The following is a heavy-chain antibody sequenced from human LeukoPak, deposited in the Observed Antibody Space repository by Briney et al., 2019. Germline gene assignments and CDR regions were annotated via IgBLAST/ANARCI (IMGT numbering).Heavy chain of an antibody. CDR2: ISWNSGSI. D-gene: IGHD3-10*01. CDR1: GFTFDDYG. J-gene: IGHJ4*02. Sequence: GGSLRLSCAASGFTFDDYGMHWVRQAPGKGLEWVSGISWNSGSIGYADSVKGRFTISRDNAKNSLYLQMNSLRAEDTALYYCAKDGATYYYGSGSYYDYWGQGTLVTVSS. V-gene: IGHV3-9*01. CDR3: AKDGATYYYGSGSYYDY.